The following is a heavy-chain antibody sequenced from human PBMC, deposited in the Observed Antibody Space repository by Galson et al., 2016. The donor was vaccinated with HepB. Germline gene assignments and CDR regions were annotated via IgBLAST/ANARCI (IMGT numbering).Heavy chain of an antibody. J-gene: IGHJ4*02. V-gene: IGHV3-30-3*01. D-gene: IGHD2-2*01. CDR1: GFTFTSFA. CDR3: ARDGRKGRSGSSISYDPFAY. Sequence: SLRLSCAASGFTFTSFAMHWVRQRPGKGLEWVAVISYDGIYEFYGASLPGRFTVSRDNSQNMLFLEMEGLRPDDTGIYYCARDGRKGRSGSSISYDPFAYWGQGTLVTVSS. CDR2: ISYDGIYE.